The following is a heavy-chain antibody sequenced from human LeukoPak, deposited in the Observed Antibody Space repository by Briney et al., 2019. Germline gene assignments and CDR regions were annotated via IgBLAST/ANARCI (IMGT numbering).Heavy chain of an antibody. V-gene: IGHV3-23*01. D-gene: IGHD1-26*01. J-gene: IGHJ4*02. CDR2: ISGSGRTT. CDR1: GFTFSTYT. Sequence: GGSLRLSCAASGFTFSTYTMSWVRQAPGKGLEWVSAISGSGRTTDYADSVKGQFTISRDNSKNTLYLQMNSLRAEDTAVYYCAKLVGGTPVDYWGQGTLVTVSS. CDR3: AKLVGGTPVDY.